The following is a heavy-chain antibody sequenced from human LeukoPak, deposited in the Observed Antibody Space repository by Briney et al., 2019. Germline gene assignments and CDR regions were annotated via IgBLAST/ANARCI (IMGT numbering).Heavy chain of an antibody. Sequence: GGSLRLSCAASGFTFTTYWMHWVRQAPGKGLVWVSHINSDGSITSYADSVKGRFTISRDNAKNTLYLQMNSLRAEDTAAYYCARDAVDTANAVWGQGTTVTVSS. J-gene: IGHJ6*02. CDR2: INSDGSIT. CDR1: GFTFTTYW. CDR3: ARDAVDTANAV. V-gene: IGHV3-74*01. D-gene: IGHD5-18*01.